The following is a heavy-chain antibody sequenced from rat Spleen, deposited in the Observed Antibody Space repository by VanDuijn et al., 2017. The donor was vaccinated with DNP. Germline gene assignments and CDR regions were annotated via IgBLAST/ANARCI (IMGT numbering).Heavy chain of an antibody. J-gene: IGHJ2*01. V-gene: IGHV5-31*01. CDR3: SRHPTHSHFDY. D-gene: IGHD1-11*01. Sequence: EVQLVEPGGGLVQPGRSLKLSCVASGFTFNNYCLSWTRQAPGKGLEWVASITNSGGNTHYPDSVKGRFTISRDNAKNTLYLKMDSLRSEDTATYYCSRHPTHSHFDYWGQGVMVTVSS. CDR2: ITNSGGNT. CDR1: GFTFNNYC.